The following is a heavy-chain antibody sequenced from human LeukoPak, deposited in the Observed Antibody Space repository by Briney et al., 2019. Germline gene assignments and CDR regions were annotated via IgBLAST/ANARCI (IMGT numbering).Heavy chain of an antibody. D-gene: IGHD3-22*01. CDR1: GYSISSGYY. CDR3: ASGQRAMIVVAPFDY. Sequence: SETLSLTCTVSGYSISSGYYWGWSRQPPGKRLEWIGSIYHSGSPYYNPSLKSRVTISVDTSKNQFSLKLSSVSAADTAVYYCASGQRAMIVVAPFDYWGQGTLVTVSS. J-gene: IGHJ4*02. V-gene: IGHV4-38-2*02. CDR2: IYHSGSP.